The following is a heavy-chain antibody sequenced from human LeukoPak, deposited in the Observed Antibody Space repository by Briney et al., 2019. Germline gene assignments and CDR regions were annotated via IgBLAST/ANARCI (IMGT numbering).Heavy chain of an antibody. D-gene: IGHD1-1*01. CDR2: ISGSGSNT. CDR3: AKLVGTGTIPTDY. V-gene: IGHV3-23*01. Sequence: GGSLRLSCAASGFTFTNYAMTWVRQAPGKGLEWVSVISGSGSNTDYADSVKGRFTISRDNSKNTLSLQMNSLRAEDTAIYYCAKLVGTGTIPTDYWGQGTLVTVSS. CDR1: GFTFTNYA. J-gene: IGHJ4*02.